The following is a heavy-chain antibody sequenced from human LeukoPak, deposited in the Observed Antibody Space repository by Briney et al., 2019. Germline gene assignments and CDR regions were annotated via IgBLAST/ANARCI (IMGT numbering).Heavy chain of an antibody. CDR1: GGSFSGYS. Sequence: PSETLSLTCAVYGGSFSGYSWTWIRQPPGEGLEWIGEIDRSGSTNYNPSLKSRVTISRDTSKNQFSLKLSFVTAADTAVYYCARGSAAGLAYWGQGTLVTVSS. D-gene: IGHD6-13*01. V-gene: IGHV4-34*01. J-gene: IGHJ4*02. CDR3: ARGSAAGLAY. CDR2: IDRSGST.